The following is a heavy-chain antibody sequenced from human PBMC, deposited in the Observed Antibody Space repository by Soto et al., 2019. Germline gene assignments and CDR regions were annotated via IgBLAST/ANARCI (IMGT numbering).Heavy chain of an antibody. CDR2: ITPILGIA. J-gene: IGHJ3*02. CDR1: GCTFSSYT. CDR3: ARPYLYYYDSSGSPGAFDI. Sequence: ASVKVSCKASGCTFSSYTISWVRQAPGQGLEWMGRITPILGIANYAQKFQGRVTITADKSTSTAYMEPSSLRSEDTAVYYCARPYLYYYDSSGSPGAFDIWGQGTMVTVSS. V-gene: IGHV1-69*02. D-gene: IGHD3-22*01.